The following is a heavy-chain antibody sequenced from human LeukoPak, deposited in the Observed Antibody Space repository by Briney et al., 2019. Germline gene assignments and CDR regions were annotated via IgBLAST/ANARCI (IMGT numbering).Heavy chain of an antibody. D-gene: IGHD6-19*01. V-gene: IGHV1-69*04. CDR2: IIPILGIA. Sequence: SVKVSCKASGGTFSSYAISWVRQAPGQGLEWMGRIIPILGIANYAQKFQGRVTITADKSTSTAYMGLSSLRSEDTAVYYCAREGSGWYHYWGQGTLVTVSS. J-gene: IGHJ4*02. CDR3: AREGSGWYHY. CDR1: GGTFSSYA.